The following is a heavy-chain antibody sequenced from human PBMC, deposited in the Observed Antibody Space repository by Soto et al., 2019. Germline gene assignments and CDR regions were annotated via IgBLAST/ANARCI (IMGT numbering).Heavy chain of an antibody. Sequence: EVQLVESGEPGGSLRVSCVASGFTFSAYAMTWVRQAPGRGLEWVSSITVGGDVTTYADSVRGRFTISRDNSKNTLYLQMNSLRAEDTAVYYCMRDPNGDYIGAFDSWGQGTLVSVSS. V-gene: IGHV3-23*04. CDR3: MRDPNGDYIGAFDS. CDR1: GFTFSAYA. J-gene: IGHJ3*01. D-gene: IGHD4-17*01. CDR2: ITVGGDVT.